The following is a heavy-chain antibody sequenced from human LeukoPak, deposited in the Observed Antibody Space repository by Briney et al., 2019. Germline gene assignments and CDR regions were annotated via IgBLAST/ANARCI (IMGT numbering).Heavy chain of an antibody. J-gene: IGHJ6*03. CDR2: IYTSGST. Sequence: PSETLSLXCTVSGGPISSGSYYWSWIRQPAGKGLEWIGRIYTSGSTNYNPSLKSRVTISVDTSKNQFSLKLSSVTAADTAVYYCARDLGGDYYYYMDVWGKGTTVTVSS. CDR3: ARDLGGDYYYYMDV. CDR1: GGPISSGSYY. V-gene: IGHV4-61*02.